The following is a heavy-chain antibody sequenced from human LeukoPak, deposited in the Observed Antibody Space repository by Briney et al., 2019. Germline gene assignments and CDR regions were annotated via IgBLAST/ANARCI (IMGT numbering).Heavy chain of an antibody. CDR2: IKSKTDGGTT. D-gene: IGHD3-22*01. CDR1: GFTFYSYN. V-gene: IGHV3-15*01. J-gene: IGHJ4*02. Sequence: PGGSLRLSCEASGFTFYSYNMHWVRQTPGKGLEWVGRIKSKTDGGTTDYAAPVKGRFTISRDESKNTLYLQMNSLKTEDTAVYYCTRGSGYYPVDYWGQGTLVTVSS. CDR3: TRGSGYYPVDY.